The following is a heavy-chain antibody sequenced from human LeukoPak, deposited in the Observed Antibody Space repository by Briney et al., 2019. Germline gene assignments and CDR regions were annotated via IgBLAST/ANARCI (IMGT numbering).Heavy chain of an antibody. J-gene: IGHJ4*02. Sequence: SETLSLTCTVSGGSITSYYWSWIPQPAGKGLEWIGRIYSGGSTNYNPSLKSRVTMSVDTSKNQFSLKLTFVTAADTAVYYCARDLATSGWCNFDYCGQGALVTVSS. CDR2: IYSGGST. CDR3: ARDLATSGWCNFDY. V-gene: IGHV4-4*07. D-gene: IGHD6-19*01. CDR1: GGSITSYY.